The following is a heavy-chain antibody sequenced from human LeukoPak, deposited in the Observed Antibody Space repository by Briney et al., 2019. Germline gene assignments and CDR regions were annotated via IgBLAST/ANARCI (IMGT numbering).Heavy chain of an antibody. Sequence: PSETLSLTCTASGGSISSYYWSWIRQPAGKGLEWIGRIYTSGSINYNPSLKSRVTMSVDTSKNLFSLKLGSVTVADTAVYYCARLGPTIFGVVRDANAFDIWGQGTMVTVSS. CDR1: GGSISSYY. CDR2: IYTSGSI. J-gene: IGHJ3*02. D-gene: IGHD3-3*01. CDR3: ARLGPTIFGVVRDANAFDI. V-gene: IGHV4-4*07.